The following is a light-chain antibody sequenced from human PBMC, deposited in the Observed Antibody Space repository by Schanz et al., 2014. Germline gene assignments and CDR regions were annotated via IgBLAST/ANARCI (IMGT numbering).Light chain of an antibody. V-gene: IGLV1-40*01. CDR1: SSNIGAGYG. J-gene: IGLJ3*02. CDR3: QSYDNSLSGWV. Sequence: QSVLTQPPSVSGAPGQRVTISCTGSSSNIGAGYGVHWYQQFPGTAPKLLIYDNSRRPSGVPDRFFGSKSGTSASLAITGLQAEDEADYYCQSYDNSLSGWVFGGGTKLTVL. CDR2: DNS.